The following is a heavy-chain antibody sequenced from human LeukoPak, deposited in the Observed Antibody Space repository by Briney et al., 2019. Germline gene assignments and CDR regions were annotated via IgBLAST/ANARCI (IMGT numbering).Heavy chain of an antibody. CDR1: GGSISSSNW. D-gene: IGHD6-19*01. CDR3: ACIAVAGTITDY. V-gene: IGHV4-4*02. CDR2: IYHSGST. Sequence: SETLSLTCAVSGGSISSSNWWSWVRQPPGKGLEWIGEIYHSGSTNYNPSLKSRVTISVDKSKNQFSLKLSSVTAADTAVYYWACIAVAGTITDYWGQGTLVTVSS. J-gene: IGHJ4*02.